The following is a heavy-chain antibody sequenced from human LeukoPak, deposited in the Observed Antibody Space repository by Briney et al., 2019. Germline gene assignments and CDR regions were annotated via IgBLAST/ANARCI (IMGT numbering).Heavy chain of an antibody. CDR2: IYTSGST. J-gene: IGHJ4*02. CDR3: ARMVRRLERLNIGGSSDYATTYYFDY. Sequence: SETLSLTCTVSGASISSGSYYWSWIRQPAGKGLEWIGRIYTSGSTNYNPSLKSRVTISVDTSKNQFSLKLSSVTAADTAVYYCARMVRRLERLNIGGSSDYATTYYFDYWGQGTLVTVSS. CDR1: GASISSGSYY. D-gene: IGHD5-12*01. V-gene: IGHV4-61*02.